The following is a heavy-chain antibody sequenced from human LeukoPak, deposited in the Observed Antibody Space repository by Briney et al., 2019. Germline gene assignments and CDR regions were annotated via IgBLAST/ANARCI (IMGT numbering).Heavy chain of an antibody. CDR3: ARTPMIVVVIAYFDY. CDR1: GFTFSSYA. D-gene: IGHD3-22*01. V-gene: IGHV3-30-3*01. CDR2: ISYDGSNK. J-gene: IGHJ4*02. Sequence: GSLRLSCAASGFTFSSYAMHWVRQAPGKGLEWVAVISYDGSNKYYADSVKGRFTISRDNSKNTLYLQMNSLRAEDTAVYYCARTPMIVVVIAYFDYWGQGTLVTVSS.